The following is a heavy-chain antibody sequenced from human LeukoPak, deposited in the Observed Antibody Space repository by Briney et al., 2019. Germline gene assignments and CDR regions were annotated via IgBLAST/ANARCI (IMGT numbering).Heavy chain of an antibody. CDR1: GFTFSSYS. CDR3: ARDVIPVAGTVDY. Sequence: GGSLRLSCAASGFTFSSYSMNWVRQAPGKGLEWVSYISSSSTIYYADSVKGRFTISRDNAKNSLYLQMNSLRAEDTAVYYCARDVIPVAGTVDYWGQGTLVTVSS. CDR2: ISSSSTI. V-gene: IGHV3-48*04. D-gene: IGHD6-19*01. J-gene: IGHJ4*02.